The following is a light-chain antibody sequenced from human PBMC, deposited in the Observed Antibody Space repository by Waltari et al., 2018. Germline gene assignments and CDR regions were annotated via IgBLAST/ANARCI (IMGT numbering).Light chain of an antibody. V-gene: IGKV4-1*01. CDR2: WAS. J-gene: IGKJ1*01. Sequence: SILDASKKKKHVAWYQQKPGQPLKLLIYWASTRESGVPDRFSGGGSGTEFTLTISSVQAEDAAVYYCQQYYESPLTFGQGTKVEIE. CDR3: QQYYESPLT. CDR1: SILDASKKKKH.